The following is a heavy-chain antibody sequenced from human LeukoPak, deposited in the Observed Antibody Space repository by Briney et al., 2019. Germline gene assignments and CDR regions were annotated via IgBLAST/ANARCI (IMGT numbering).Heavy chain of an antibody. J-gene: IGHJ4*02. D-gene: IGHD3-22*01. CDR3: ATTYESSGYPPVDY. CDR1: GVTFSSYA. CDR2: ISGSGGTT. V-gene: IGHV3-23*01. Sequence: GGSLRLSCAASGVTFSSYAMSWVRQAPGKGLEWVSAISGSGGTTYYADSVKGRFTISRDNSKNTLYLPMNSLRVEDPAVHYCATTYESSGYPPVDYWGQGTLVTVSS.